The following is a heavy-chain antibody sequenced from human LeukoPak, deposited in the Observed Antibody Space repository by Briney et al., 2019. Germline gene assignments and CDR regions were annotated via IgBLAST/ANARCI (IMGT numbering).Heavy chain of an antibody. V-gene: IGHV4-4*07. CDR2: IYTSGST. CDR3: ARDRVGLLWFGELLSDAFDI. CDR1: GGSISSYY. Sequence: SETLSLTCTVSGGSISSYYWSWIRQPPGKGLEWIGRIYTSGSTNYNPSLKSRVTMSVDTSKNQFSLKLSSVTAADTAVYYCARDRVGLLWFGELLSDAFDIWGQGTMVTVSS. D-gene: IGHD3-10*01. J-gene: IGHJ3*02.